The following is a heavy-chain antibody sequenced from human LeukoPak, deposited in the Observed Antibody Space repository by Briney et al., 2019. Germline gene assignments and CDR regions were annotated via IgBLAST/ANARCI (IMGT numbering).Heavy chain of an antibody. D-gene: IGHD3-10*01. CDR1: GYTFTSYG. CDR2: ISAYNGNT. CDR3: ARSGDMVRGLRKPYYYGMDV. V-gene: IGHV1-18*01. J-gene: IGHJ6*02. Sequence: ASVKVSCKASGYTFTSYGISWVRQAPGQGLEWMGWISAYNGNTNYAQKLQGRVTMTTDTSTSTAYMELRSLRSDDTAVYYCARSGDMVRGLRKPYYYGMDVWGQGTTVTVSS.